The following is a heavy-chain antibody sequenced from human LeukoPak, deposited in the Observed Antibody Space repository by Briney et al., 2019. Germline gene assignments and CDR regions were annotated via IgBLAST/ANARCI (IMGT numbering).Heavy chain of an antibody. Sequence: PSETLSLTCAVYGGSFSGYYWSWIRQPPGKGLEWIGEINHSGSTSYNPSLKSRVTISVDTSKNQFSLKLSSVTAADTAVYYCAVTYYYASSRSEEGRHYWGQVTLVTVSS. D-gene: IGHD3-22*01. CDR2: INHSGST. CDR1: GGSFSGYY. J-gene: IGHJ4*02. V-gene: IGHV4-34*01. CDR3: AVTYYYASSRSEEGRHY.